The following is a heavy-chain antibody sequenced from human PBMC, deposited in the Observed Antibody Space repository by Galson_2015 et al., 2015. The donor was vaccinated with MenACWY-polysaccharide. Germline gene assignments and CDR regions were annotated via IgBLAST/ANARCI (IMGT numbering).Heavy chain of an antibody. J-gene: IGHJ4*02. CDR1: GFTFGDYA. Sequence: SLRLSCAASGFTFGDYAMAWFRQAPGKGLEREGFIRCKASGETTGYASSVKGRFTISRDDSKRTAYLQMNSLQTEDTGIYYCTRDRPIDYWGQGTLVPVSS. CDR2: IRCKASGETT. V-gene: IGHV3-49*03. CDR3: TRDRPIDY.